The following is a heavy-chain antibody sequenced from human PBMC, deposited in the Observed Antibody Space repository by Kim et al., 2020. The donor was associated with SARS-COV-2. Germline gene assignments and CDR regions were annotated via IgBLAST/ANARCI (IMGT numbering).Heavy chain of an antibody. Sequence: SVKVSCKASGGTFSSYAISWVRQAPGQGLEWMGRIIPILGIANYAQKFQGRVTITADKSTSTAYMELSSLRSEDTAVYYCARAQGYSYGWGDYGMDVWGQGTTVTVSS. CDR2: IIPILGIA. CDR1: GGTFSSYA. V-gene: IGHV1-69*04. J-gene: IGHJ6*02. CDR3: ARAQGYSYGWGDYGMDV. D-gene: IGHD5-18*01.